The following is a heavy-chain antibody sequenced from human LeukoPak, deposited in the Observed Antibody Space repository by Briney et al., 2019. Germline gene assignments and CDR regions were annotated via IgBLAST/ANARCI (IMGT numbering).Heavy chain of an antibody. D-gene: IGHD3-22*01. CDR3: ASHYYDSSGYSSSR. CDR2: TRNKANSYTT. CDR1: GFTFSDHY. Sequence: PGGSLRLSCAASGFTFSDHYMDWVRQAPGKGLEWVGRTRNKANSYTTEYAASVKGRFTISRDDSKNSLYLQMNSLKTEDTAVYYCASHYYDSSGYSSSRWGQGTLVTVSS. V-gene: IGHV3-72*01. J-gene: IGHJ4*02.